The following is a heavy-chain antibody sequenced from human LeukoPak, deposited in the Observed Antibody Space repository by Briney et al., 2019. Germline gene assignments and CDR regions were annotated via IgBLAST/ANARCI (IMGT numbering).Heavy chain of an antibody. CDR1: GGSFSGYY. CDR3: ARAGMVYASYYYYYYMDV. V-gene: IGHV4-34*01. J-gene: IGHJ6*03. CDR2: INHSGST. Sequence: SETLSLTCAVYGGSFSGYYWSWIRQPPGKGLEWIGEINHSGSTNYNPSLKSRVTISVDTSKNQFSLKLSSVTAADTAVYYCARAGMVYASYYYYYYMDVWGKGTTVTVSS. D-gene: IGHD2-8*01.